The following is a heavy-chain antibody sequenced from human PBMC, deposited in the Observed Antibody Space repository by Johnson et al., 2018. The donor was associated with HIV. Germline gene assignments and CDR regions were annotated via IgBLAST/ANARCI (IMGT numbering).Heavy chain of an antibody. V-gene: IGHV3-23*04. CDR3: AIEEGDYGDSITDDAFDF. Sequence: VQLVESGGGLVQPGGSLRLSCAASGFTFSSYAMSWVRQAPGKGLEWVSAISWNSGSIGYADSVKGRFTISRDNAKNSLYLQINSLRAGDTAVYYCAIEEGDYGDSITDDAFDFWGQGTVVTVSS. J-gene: IGHJ3*01. CDR1: GFTFSSYA. D-gene: IGHD4-17*01. CDR2: ISWNSGSI.